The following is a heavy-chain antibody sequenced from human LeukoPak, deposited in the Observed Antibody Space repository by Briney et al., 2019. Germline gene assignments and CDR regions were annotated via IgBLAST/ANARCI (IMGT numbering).Heavy chain of an antibody. V-gene: IGHV3-11*01. CDR2: ISSSGSTI. CDR1: GGSFSGYY. D-gene: IGHD5-12*01. CDR3: ARDSSGYESDY. Sequence: LTCAVYGGSFSGYYWSWIRQAPGKGLEWVSYISSSGSTIYYADSVKGRFTISRDNAKNSLYLQMNSLRAEDTAVYYCARDSSGYESDYWGQGTLVTVSS. J-gene: IGHJ4*02.